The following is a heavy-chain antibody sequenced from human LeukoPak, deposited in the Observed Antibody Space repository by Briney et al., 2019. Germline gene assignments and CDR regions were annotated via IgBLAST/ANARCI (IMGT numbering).Heavy chain of an antibody. CDR1: GFIFRNYN. V-gene: IGHV3-48*04. Sequence: AGGSLRLSCAASGFIFRNYNMNWVRQAPGKGLEWISYITLSSTTIYYADSVKGRFTISRDNAKNTLYLQMNSLRAEDTAVYYCSRDRHCIGSTCYGLWGQGTRVTVSS. CDR2: ITLSSTTI. D-gene: IGHD2-2*01. CDR3: SRDRHCIGSTCYGL. J-gene: IGHJ4*02.